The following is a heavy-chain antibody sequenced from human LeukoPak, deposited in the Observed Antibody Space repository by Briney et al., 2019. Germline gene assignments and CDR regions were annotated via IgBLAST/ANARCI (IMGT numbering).Heavy chain of an antibody. CDR1: GGTFSSYA. CDR2: IIPIFGTA. D-gene: IGHD2-21*01. J-gene: IGHJ4*02. CDR3: ARAPGVVVMARSDY. Sequence: SVKVSCKASGGTFSSYAISWVRQAPGQGLEWMGGIIPIFGTANYAQKFQGRVTITADKSTSTAYMELSSLRAEDTAVYYCARAPGVVVMARSDYWGQGTLVTVSS. V-gene: IGHV1-69*06.